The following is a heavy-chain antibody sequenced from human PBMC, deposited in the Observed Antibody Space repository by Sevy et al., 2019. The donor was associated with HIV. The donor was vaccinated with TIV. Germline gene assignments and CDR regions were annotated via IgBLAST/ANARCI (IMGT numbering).Heavy chain of an antibody. CDR2: VYPHSGGT. CDR3: ARDGGGGTTNSGMDV. CDR1: GYTFTGDY. V-gene: IGHV1-2*06. D-gene: IGHD1-7*01. Sequence: ASVKVSCKASGYTFTGDYLHWVRQAPGQGLEWMGRVYPHSGGTNYAQKFQGRVTMTRDTSISTAYMELSRLRSEDTAVYYCARDGGGGTTNSGMDVWGQGTTVTVSS. J-gene: IGHJ6*02.